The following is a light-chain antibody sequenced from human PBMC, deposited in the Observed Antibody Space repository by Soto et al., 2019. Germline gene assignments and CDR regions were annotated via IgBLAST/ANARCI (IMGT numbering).Light chain of an antibody. Sequence: EIVLTQSPGTLSLSPGQRAILSCRASQTITTTLAWYQQKPGRAPTLLISDVSTRASGVPDRFIGGGSGTDFTLIIRRLEPEDFALYYCQQYAVSPITFGRGTRLEIK. CDR1: QTITTT. V-gene: IGKV3-20*01. J-gene: IGKJ5*01. CDR3: QQYAVSPIT. CDR2: DVS.